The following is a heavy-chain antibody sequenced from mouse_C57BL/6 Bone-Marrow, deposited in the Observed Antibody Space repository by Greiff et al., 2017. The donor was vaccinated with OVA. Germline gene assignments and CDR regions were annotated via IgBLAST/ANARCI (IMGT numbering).Heavy chain of an antibody. J-gene: IGHJ2*01. D-gene: IGHD2-1*01. V-gene: IGHV5-6*01. CDR2: ISSGGSYT. CDR1: GFTFSSYG. Sequence: VQLKESGGDLVKPGGSLKLSCAASGFTFSSYGMSWVRQTPDKRLEWVATISSGGSYTYYPDSVKGRFTISRDNAKNTLYLQMSSLKSEDTAMYYCARHTTMVLDYWGQGTTLTVSS. CDR3: ARHTTMVLDY.